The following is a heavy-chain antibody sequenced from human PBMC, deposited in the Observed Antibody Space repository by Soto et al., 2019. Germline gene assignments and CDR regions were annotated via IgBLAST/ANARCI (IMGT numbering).Heavy chain of an antibody. D-gene: IGHD2-8*01. CDR1: GFTFSSYA. Sequence: GGSLRLSCAASGFTFSSYAMTWVRQAPGKGLEWVSTISGTGTTAYYADSVKGRFTISRDNSKNTLYLQMNSLRTEDTAVYYCVKAVYLLDFDYWGQGTLVTVSS. J-gene: IGHJ4*02. CDR2: ISGTGTTA. CDR3: VKAVYLLDFDY. V-gene: IGHV3-23*01.